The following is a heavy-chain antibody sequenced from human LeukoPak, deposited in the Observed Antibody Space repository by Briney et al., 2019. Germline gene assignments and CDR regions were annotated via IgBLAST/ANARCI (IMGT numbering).Heavy chain of an antibody. CDR2: IYYFGNT. J-gene: IGHJ5*02. Sequence: SQTLSLTCTVSNGSMNSGGYYWSWLRQHPGKGLEWIGSIYYFGNTYYNPPLKSRVIISVDTSKNQFSLKMSSVTAPDTAVYYCARGSGYYDSRGTVSWFDPWGQGTLVTVSS. CDR3: ARGSGYYDSRGTVSWFDP. D-gene: IGHD3-22*01. CDR1: NGSMNSGGYY. V-gene: IGHV4-31*03.